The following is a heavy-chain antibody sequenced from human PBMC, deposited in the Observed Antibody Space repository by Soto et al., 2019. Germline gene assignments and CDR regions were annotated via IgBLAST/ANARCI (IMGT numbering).Heavy chain of an antibody. CDR2: IKQDGSEK. J-gene: IGHJ6*03. V-gene: IGHV3-7*01. Sequence: PGGSLRLSCAASGFTFSSYWMSWVRQAPGKGLEWVANIKQDGSEKYYVDSVKGRFTISRDNAKNSLYLQMNSLRAEDTAVYYCASDGFWSAYYYYMAVWGKGTTVTVSS. CDR1: GFTFSSYW. CDR3: ASDGFWSAYYYYMAV. D-gene: IGHD3-3*01.